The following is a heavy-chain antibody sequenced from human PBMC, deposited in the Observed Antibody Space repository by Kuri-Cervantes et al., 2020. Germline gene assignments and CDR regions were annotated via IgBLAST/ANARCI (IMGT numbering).Heavy chain of an antibody. V-gene: IGHV3-21*04. J-gene: IGHJ6*02. CDR2: ISSSSSYI. CDR3: ARDPNIHGYCYGMDV. D-gene: IGHD2/OR15-2a*01. CDR1: GFTFSSYS. Sequence: GESLKISCAASGFTFSSYSMNWVRQAPGKGLEWVSSISSSSSYIYYADSVKGRFTISRDNAKNSLYLQMNSLRAEDTAVYYCARDPNIHGYCYGMDVWGQGTTVTVSS.